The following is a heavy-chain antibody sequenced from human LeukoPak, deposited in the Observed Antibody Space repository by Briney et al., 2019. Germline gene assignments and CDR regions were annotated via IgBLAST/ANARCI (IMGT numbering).Heavy chain of an antibody. CDR2: ISPYNGKT. J-gene: IGHJ4*02. V-gene: IGHV1-18*01. CDR3: ARDRVITRNYYDSSGYPI. D-gene: IGHD3-22*01. Sequence: ASVKVSCKASGYTFSTYGITWVRQAPGQGLEWMGWISPYNGKTDYAQKLQGRVTMTTDTSTSTAYMELRSLRSDDTAVYYCARDRVITRNYYDSSGYPIWGQGTLVTVSS. CDR1: GYTFSTYG.